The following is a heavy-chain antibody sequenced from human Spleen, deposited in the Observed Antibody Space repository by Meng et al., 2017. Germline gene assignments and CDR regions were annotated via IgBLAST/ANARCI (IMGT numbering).Heavy chain of an antibody. V-gene: IGHV4-4*02. CDR2: IYHSGRT. D-gene: IGHD1-26*01. CDR3: ARDGVVGAVNWFDP. Sequence: QVERQEPGPVLVRPSGTLSLPCSVSGGSLRRSNWWRWVRQPPGKGLEWIGEIYHSGRTNYNPSLKSRVTISVDKSKNQFSLKLSSVTAADTAVYYCARDGVVGAVNWFDPWGQGTLVTVSS. J-gene: IGHJ5*02. CDR1: GGSLRRSNW.